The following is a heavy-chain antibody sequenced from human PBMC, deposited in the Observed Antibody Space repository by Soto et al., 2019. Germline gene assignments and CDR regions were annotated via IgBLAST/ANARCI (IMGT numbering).Heavy chain of an antibody. J-gene: IGHJ6*02. V-gene: IGHV1-69*01. Sequence: QVQLVQSGAEVKKPGSSVKVSCKASGGTFSSYAISWVRQAPGQGLEWMGGIIPIFGTANYAQKFQGRVTITADESTSTAYMELSSLRSEDTAVYYCARDIATPAWDSSGYYYYGMDVWGQGTTVTVSS. D-gene: IGHD6-25*01. CDR1: GGTFSSYA. CDR3: ARDIATPAWDSSGYYYYGMDV. CDR2: IIPIFGTA.